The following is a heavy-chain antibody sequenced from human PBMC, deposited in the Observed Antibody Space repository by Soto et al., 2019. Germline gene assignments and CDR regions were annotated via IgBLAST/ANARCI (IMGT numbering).Heavy chain of an antibody. Sequence: SETLSLPCTVSGGSISSYYGCWTRQPAGKGLEWIGRLYPTGKTNYNPSLQSRLTMSADTSRNQFSLNLTSVTAADTAVYYCARGGLDYGMDVWGQGTTVTVSS. CDR2: LYPTGKT. CDR3: ARGGLDYGMDV. CDR1: GGSISSYY. J-gene: IGHJ6*02. V-gene: IGHV4-4*07.